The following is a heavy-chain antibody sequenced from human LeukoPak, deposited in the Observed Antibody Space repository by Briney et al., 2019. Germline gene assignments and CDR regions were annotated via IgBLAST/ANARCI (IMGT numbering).Heavy chain of an antibody. V-gene: IGHV3-30*04. CDR1: GFTFSSYA. Sequence: GGSLRLSCAASGFTFSSYAMHWVRQAPGKGLEWVAVISYDGSNKYYADSVKGRFTISGDNSKNTLYLQMNSLRAEDTAVYYCARDLGVDTAMVLDYWGQGTLVTVSS. CDR2: ISYDGSNK. J-gene: IGHJ4*02. CDR3: ARDLGVDTAMVLDY. D-gene: IGHD5-18*01.